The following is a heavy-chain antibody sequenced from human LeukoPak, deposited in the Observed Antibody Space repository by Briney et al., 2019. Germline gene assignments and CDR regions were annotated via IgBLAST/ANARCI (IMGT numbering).Heavy chain of an antibody. CDR2: INAGNGNT. Sequence: GASVKVSCKASGYTFTSYAMHWVRQAPGQRLEWMGWINAGNGNTKYSQKFQGRVTTTRDTSASTAYMELSSLRSEDTAVYYCARGSYDYVWGSYRSNWFDPWGQGTLVTVSS. CDR1: GYTFTSYA. V-gene: IGHV1-3*01. D-gene: IGHD3-16*02. J-gene: IGHJ5*02. CDR3: ARGSYDYVWGSYRSNWFDP.